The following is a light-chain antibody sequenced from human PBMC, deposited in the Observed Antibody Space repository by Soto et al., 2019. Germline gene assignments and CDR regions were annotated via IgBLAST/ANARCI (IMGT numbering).Light chain of an antibody. Sequence: QSALTQPASVSGSPGQSITISCTGTSSDVGGYKYVSWYQQHPGKAPKLMIYDVSNRPSGVSNRFSGFKSGNTASLTISGLQAEDEADYYCSSYITSSVVFGGGTKLTVL. CDR3: SSYITSSVV. J-gene: IGLJ2*01. CDR2: DVS. CDR1: SSDVGGYKY. V-gene: IGLV2-14*03.